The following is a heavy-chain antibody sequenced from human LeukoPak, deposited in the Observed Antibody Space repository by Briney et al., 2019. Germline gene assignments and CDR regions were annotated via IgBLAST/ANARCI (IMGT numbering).Heavy chain of an antibody. CDR1: GGSFSGYY. Sequence: SETLSLTCTVYGGSFSGYYWSWIRQPPGKGLEWIGEINHSGSTNYNPSLKSRVTISVDTSKNQFSLKLSSVTAADTAVYYCARTTDGYNYWYFDLWGRGTLVTVSS. V-gene: IGHV4-34*01. J-gene: IGHJ2*01. CDR2: INHSGST. D-gene: IGHD5-24*01. CDR3: ARTTDGYNYWYFDL.